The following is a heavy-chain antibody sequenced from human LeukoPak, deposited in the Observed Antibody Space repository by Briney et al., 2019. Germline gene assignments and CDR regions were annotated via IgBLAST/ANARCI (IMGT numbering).Heavy chain of an antibody. J-gene: IGHJ6*03. CDR3: ARDPSRHYYYYMDV. CDR2: IYYSGST. CDR1: GGSISSSSYY. Sequence: SETLSLTCTVSGGSISSSSYYWGWIRQPPGKGLEWIGSIYYSGSTYYNPSLKSRVTISVDTSKNQFSLKLSSVTAADTAVYYCARDPSRHYYYYMDVWGKGTTVTISS. V-gene: IGHV4-39*07.